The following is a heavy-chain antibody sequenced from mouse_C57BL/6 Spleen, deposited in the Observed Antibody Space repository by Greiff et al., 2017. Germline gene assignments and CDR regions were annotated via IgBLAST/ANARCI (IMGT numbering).Heavy chain of an antibody. Sequence: VQLQQSGAELVRPGASVKLSCTASGFNIKDYYMHWVKQRPEQGLEWIGRIDPEDGDTDYAPKFQGKATMTADTSSNTAYLQLSSLTSEDTAVYYCTTRDGSSWFDYWGQGTTLTVSS. D-gene: IGHD1-1*01. J-gene: IGHJ2*01. CDR2: IDPEDGDT. CDR3: TTRDGSSWFDY. CDR1: GFNIKDYY. V-gene: IGHV14-1*01.